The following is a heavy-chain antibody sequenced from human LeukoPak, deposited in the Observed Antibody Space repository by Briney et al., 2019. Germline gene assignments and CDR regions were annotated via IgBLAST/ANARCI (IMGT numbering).Heavy chain of an antibody. D-gene: IGHD3-22*01. V-gene: IGHV3-23*01. CDR1: GFTFSSYA. J-gene: IGHJ4*02. Sequence: GGSLRLSCAASGFTFSSYAMSWVRQAPGKGLEWVSAISGSGGSTYYADSVKGRFTISRDNFKNTLYLQMNSLRAEDTAVYYCAKGDYYDSSGPFSYDYWGQGTLVTVSS. CDR3: AKGDYYDSSGPFSYDY. CDR2: ISGSGGST.